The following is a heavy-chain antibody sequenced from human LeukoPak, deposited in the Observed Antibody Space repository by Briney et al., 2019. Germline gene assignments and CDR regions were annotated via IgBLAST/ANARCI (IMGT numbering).Heavy chain of an antibody. J-gene: IGHJ4*02. CDR3: AREDFYDSGSNDY. CDR2: IIPIFGTA. Sequence: SVKVSCKGSGGTFSSYAISWVRQAPGQGLEWMGGIIPIFGTANYAQKFQGRVTITADKSTSTAYMELSSLRSEDTAVYYCAREDFYDSGSNDYWGQGTLVTVSS. V-gene: IGHV1-69*06. CDR1: GGTFSSYA. D-gene: IGHD3-22*01.